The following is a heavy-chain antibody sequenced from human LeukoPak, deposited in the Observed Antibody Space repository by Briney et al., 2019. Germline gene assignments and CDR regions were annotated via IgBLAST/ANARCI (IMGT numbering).Heavy chain of an antibody. CDR1: GFTVSSNY. J-gene: IGHJ6*02. CDR2: ISSDGSTT. V-gene: IGHV3-74*01. D-gene: IGHD6-19*01. Sequence: GGSLRLSCATSGFTVSSNYMSWVRQAPGKGLVWVSRISSDGSTTDYADSVKGRFTISRDNAKNTLYLQMNSLRAEDTAVYYCARWGSSAWYPMDVWGQGTTVTVSS. CDR3: ARWGSSAWYPMDV.